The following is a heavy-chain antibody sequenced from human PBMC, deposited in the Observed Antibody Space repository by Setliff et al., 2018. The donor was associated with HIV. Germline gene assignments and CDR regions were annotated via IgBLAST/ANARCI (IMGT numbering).Heavy chain of an antibody. CDR1: GYTFINYA. Sequence: AASVKVSCKASGYTFINYAMNWVRQAHGQGLEWMGWINTHTGSPTYAQAFTGRFVFSVDTSVTTAYLQISGLKADDTAVYYCARALYGDYGGDLNWLDPWGQGTLVTVSS. D-gene: IGHD4-17*01. CDR3: ARALYGDYGGDLNWLDP. V-gene: IGHV7-4-1*02. J-gene: IGHJ5*02. CDR2: INTHTGSP.